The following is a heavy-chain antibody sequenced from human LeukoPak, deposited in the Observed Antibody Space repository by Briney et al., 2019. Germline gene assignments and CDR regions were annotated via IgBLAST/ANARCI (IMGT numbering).Heavy chain of an antibody. V-gene: IGHV4-39*01. CDR3: ARGVSMIVVVIHDWYFDL. Sequence: SETLSLTCTVSGGSISSSSYYWGWIRQPPGKGREWIGNIYYSGRTYYNPSLKRRVTISVDTSKNQFSLKLSSVTATDTAVYYCARGVSMIVVVIHDWYFDLWGRGTLVTVSS. CDR2: IYYSGRT. J-gene: IGHJ2*01. CDR1: GGSISSSSYY. D-gene: IGHD3-22*01.